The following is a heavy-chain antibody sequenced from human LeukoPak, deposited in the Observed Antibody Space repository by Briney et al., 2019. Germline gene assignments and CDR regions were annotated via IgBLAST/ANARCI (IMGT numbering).Heavy chain of an antibody. V-gene: IGHV1-69*13. D-gene: IGHD5-18*01. Sequence: ASVKVSYKASGGTFSSYAISWGRQASGQGLEWMGRIIPIFGTANYAQKFQGRVTITADESTSTAYMELSSLRSEDTAVYHCARPKRAAMVQGYFDYWGQGTLVTVSS. CDR1: GGTFSSYA. J-gene: IGHJ4*02. CDR3: ARPKRAAMVQGYFDY. CDR2: IIPIFGTA.